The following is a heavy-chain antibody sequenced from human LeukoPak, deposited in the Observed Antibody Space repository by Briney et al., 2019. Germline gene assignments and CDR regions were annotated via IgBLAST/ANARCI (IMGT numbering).Heavy chain of an antibody. V-gene: IGHV4-61*02. CDR2: IYTSGST. CDR1: GGSISSGSYY. Sequence: SETLSLTCTVSGGSISSGSYYWSWIRQPAGKGLEWIGRIYTSGSTNYNPSLKSRVTISVDTSKNQFSLKLSSVTAADTAVYYCASSSLWFGEFWGQGTLVTVSS. D-gene: IGHD3-10*01. CDR3: ASSSLWFGEF. J-gene: IGHJ4*02.